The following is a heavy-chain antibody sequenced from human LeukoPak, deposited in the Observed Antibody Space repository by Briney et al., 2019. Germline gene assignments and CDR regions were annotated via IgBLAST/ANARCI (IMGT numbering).Heavy chain of an antibody. D-gene: IGHD1-26*01. CDR1: GYTFSEHY. CDR3: ARAVGPRGGFDY. V-gene: IGHV1-2*02. J-gene: IGHJ4*02. CDR2: ISGYSDDT. Sequence: GASVKVSCKAYGYTFSEHYIHWVRQAPGQGLEWMGWISGYSDDTNYAQRFQGRVTMTRDTSISTAYMELSRLRSDDTAVYYCARAVGPRGGFDYWGQGTLVTVSS.